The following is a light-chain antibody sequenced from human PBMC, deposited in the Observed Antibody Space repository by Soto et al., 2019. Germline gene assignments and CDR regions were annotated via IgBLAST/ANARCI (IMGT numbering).Light chain of an antibody. Sequence: QSVLTQPPSVSAAPGQTVTISCSGSSSNIGNNYVSWYQHLPGTAPKLLIFDNNKLPSGIPDRFSGSKSGTSATLGITGLQTGDEADYYCGTWDSSLSAVVFGGGTKLTVL. J-gene: IGLJ2*01. CDR2: DNN. CDR3: GTWDSSLSAVV. V-gene: IGLV1-51*01. CDR1: SSNIGNNY.